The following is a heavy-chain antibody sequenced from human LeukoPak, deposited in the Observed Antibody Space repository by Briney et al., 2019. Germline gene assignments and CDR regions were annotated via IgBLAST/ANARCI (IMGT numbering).Heavy chain of an antibody. D-gene: IGHD3-22*01. CDR2: IYYSGST. CDR3: ARDHLDYYDSSGYFDY. CDR1: DGAISSYY. Sequence: SETLSLTCTVSDGAISSYYWSWIRQHPGKGLEWIGYIYYSGSTYYNPSLKSRVTISVDTSKNQFSLKLSSVTAADTAVYYCARDHLDYYDSSGYFDYWGQGTLVTVSS. V-gene: IGHV4-59*06. J-gene: IGHJ4*02.